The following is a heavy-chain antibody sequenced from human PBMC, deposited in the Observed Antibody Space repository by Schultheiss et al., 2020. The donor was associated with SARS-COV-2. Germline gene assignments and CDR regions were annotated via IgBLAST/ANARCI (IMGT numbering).Heavy chain of an antibody. CDR1: GYTFTSYG. J-gene: IGHJ5*02. Sequence: SVKVSCKASGYTFTSYGFSWVRQAPGQRLEWVGRIVPLFGITNYAQQFLGRVTITADRSTNTVHMALNSLRSEDTAIYYCAKGGGVRAAGGQYQNNWFDPWGQGTLVTVSS. D-gene: IGHD3-16*01. CDR2: IVPLFGIT. CDR3: AKGGGVRAAGGQYQNNWFDP. V-gene: IGHV1-69*04.